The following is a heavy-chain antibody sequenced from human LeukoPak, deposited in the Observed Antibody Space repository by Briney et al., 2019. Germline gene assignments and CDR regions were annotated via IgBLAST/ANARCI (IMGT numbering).Heavy chain of an antibody. V-gene: IGHV3-66*01. J-gene: IGHJ4*02. CDR3: ARSFYDILIGYYQYFDY. CDR2: IYRDGSS. CDR1: GLSVSSNY. D-gene: IGHD3-9*01. Sequence: GGSLRLSCVASGLSVSSNYMSWVRQAPGKGLEWVSVIYRDGSSYYAESVKGRFTISRDNSKNTPYIQMNSLRAEDTAVYYCARSFYDILIGYYQYFDYWGQGTLVTVSS.